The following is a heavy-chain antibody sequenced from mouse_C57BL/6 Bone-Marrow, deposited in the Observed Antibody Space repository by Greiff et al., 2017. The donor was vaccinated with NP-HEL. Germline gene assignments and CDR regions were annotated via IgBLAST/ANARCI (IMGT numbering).Heavy chain of an antibody. CDR3: ASHYDYDERYFDV. CDR2: ISYDGSN. Sequence: EVQLQESGPGLVKPSQSLSLTCSVTGYSITSGYYWNWIRQFPGNKLEWMGYISYDGSNNYNPSLKNRISITRDTSKNQFFLKLNSVTTEDTATYYCASHYDYDERYFDVWGTGTTVTVSS. V-gene: IGHV3-6*01. J-gene: IGHJ1*03. D-gene: IGHD2-4*01. CDR1: GYSITSGYY.